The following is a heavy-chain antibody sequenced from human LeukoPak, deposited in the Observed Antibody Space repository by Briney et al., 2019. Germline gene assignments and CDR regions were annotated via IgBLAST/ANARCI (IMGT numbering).Heavy chain of an antibody. CDR2: ISGYNGNT. J-gene: IGHJ4*02. D-gene: IGHD6-19*01. Sequence: ASVKVSCKASGYTFSSYDISWVRQAPGQGLEWMGWISGYNGNTNYAQKVQGRVTKTTDTSTSTAYMELRSLRSDDTAVYYCARVGDSSGWSYYFDYWGQGTLVTVSS. V-gene: IGHV1-18*01. CDR3: ARVGDSSGWSYYFDY. CDR1: GYTFSSYD.